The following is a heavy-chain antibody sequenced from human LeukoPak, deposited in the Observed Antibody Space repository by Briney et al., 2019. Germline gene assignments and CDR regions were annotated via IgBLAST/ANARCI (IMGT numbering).Heavy chain of an antibody. CDR3: AKHAVAGILEAGFDY. CDR2: ISGSGGST. Sequence: GGSLRLSCAPSGFTFSIYAMSWVRPAPGKGLEWVSAISGSGGSTYYADSVKGRFTISRDNSKNTLYLQMNSLRAEDTAVYYCAKHAVAGILEAGFDYWGQGTLVTVSS. J-gene: IGHJ4*02. D-gene: IGHD6-19*01. CDR1: GFTFSIYA. V-gene: IGHV3-23*01.